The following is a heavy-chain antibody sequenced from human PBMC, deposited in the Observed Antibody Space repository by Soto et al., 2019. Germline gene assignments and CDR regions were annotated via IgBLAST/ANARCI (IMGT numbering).Heavy chain of an antibody. D-gene: IGHD3-10*02. CDR2: ISCSGGNT. CDR1: GFTFSSYG. J-gene: IGHJ1*01. Sequence: GGSLRLSCAASGFTFSSYGMHWVRQAPGKGLEWVAVISCSGGNTYYADSVKGRFTISRDNSKNTLYLQMNSLRAEDTAVYYCANSPRMFAEYFQHWGQGTLVTVSS. V-gene: IGHV3-30*18. CDR3: ANSPRMFAEYFQH.